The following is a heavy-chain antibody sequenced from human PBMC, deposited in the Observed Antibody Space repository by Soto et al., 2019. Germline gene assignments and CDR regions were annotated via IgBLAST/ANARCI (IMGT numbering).Heavy chain of an antibody. CDR3: GRALKLGGGY. CDR1: GYTFTGYY. Sequence: QVQLVQSGAEVKKPGASVKVSCKASGYTFTGYYIHWVRQAPGQGLEWMGWISPDSGDTNCAQKFQGRLTMTRDTSTSTAYMELSRLIADDTAVYYCGRALKLGGGYWGQGTLVTVSS. V-gene: IGHV1-2*02. D-gene: IGHD3-16*01. CDR2: ISPDSGDT. J-gene: IGHJ4*02.